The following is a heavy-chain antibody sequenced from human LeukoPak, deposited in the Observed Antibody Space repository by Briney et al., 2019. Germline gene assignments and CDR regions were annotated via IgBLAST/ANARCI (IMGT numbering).Heavy chain of an antibody. D-gene: IGHD4-11*01. CDR2: ISAYNGNT. Sequence: ASVKVSCKASGGTFSSYAISWVRQAPGQGLEWMGWISAYNGNTNYAQKLQGRVTMTTDTSTSTAYMELRSLRSDDTAVYYCARDRPDDYPRPFDYFDYWGQGTLVTVSS. V-gene: IGHV1-18*01. CDR3: ARDRPDDYPRPFDYFDY. J-gene: IGHJ4*02. CDR1: GGTFSSYA.